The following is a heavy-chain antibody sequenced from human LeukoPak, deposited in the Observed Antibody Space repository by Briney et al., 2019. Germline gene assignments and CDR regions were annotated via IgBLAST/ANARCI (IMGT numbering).Heavy chain of an antibody. J-gene: IGHJ4*02. CDR3: AKTPETYYYDFSGYYYYFDY. CDR1: GFTFSSYA. CDR2: ISGSGGST. V-gene: IGHV3-23*01. Sequence: PGGSLRLSCAASGFTFSSYAMSWVRQAPGKGLEWVSAISGSGGSTYYADSVKGRFTISRDNSKNTLYLQMTGLRAEDTAIYYCAKTPETYYYDFSGYYYYFDYWGQGTLVTVSS. D-gene: IGHD3-22*01.